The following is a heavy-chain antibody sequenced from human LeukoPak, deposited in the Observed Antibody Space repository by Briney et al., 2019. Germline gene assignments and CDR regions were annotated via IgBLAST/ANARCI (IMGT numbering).Heavy chain of an antibody. CDR3: AKCEDSYGNDALDI. V-gene: IGHV3-23*01. J-gene: IGHJ3*02. CDR1: GFTFSNYA. CDR2: IRGGGAVT. Sequence: GGSLRPSCAASGFTFSNYAMNWVRQAPGKGPGWVPYIRGGGAVTHYADSVKGRFTISRGNSKNTLYLQMSSLRAEDTAVYYCAKCEDSYGNDALDIWGQGTMVTVSS. D-gene: IGHD5-18*01.